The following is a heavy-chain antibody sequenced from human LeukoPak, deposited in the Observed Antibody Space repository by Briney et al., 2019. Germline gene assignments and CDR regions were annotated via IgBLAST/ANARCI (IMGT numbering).Heavy chain of an antibody. D-gene: IGHD3-9*01. CDR1: GFTFSDYG. CDR2: IQYDGSNK. Sequence: PGGSLRLSCTASGFTFSDYGIHWVRQAPGKGLEWVAFIQYDGSNKYYADSVKGRFTISRDNSKNTLYLQMNSLRAEDTAVYYCARISWVTISIDPWGQGTLVTVSS. V-gene: IGHV3-30*02. J-gene: IGHJ5*02. CDR3: ARISWVTISIDP.